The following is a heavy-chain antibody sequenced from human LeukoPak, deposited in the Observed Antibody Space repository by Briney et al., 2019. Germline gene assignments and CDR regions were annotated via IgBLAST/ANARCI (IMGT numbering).Heavy chain of an antibody. V-gene: IGHV4-39*02. CDR1: GGSITSSTYY. J-gene: IGHJ5*02. Sequence: SETLSLTCTVSGGSITSSTYYWGWFRQPPGKGLEWIGSFYYDGRTYYSPSLESRVTISGDTSKNHFSLKLSSVTAADTAVYYCARRAGDWAVNWVDPWGQGTLVTVSS. CDR3: ARRAGDWAVNWVDP. CDR2: FYYDGRT. D-gene: IGHD2-21*02.